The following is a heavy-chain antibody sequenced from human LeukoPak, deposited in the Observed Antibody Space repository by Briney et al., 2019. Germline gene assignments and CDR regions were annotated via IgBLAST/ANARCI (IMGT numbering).Heavy chain of an antibody. CDR1: GYTFTGYY. CDR2: INPNSGGT. J-gene: IGHJ4*02. Sequence: GASVKVSCKASGYTFTGYYMHWVRQAPGQGLEWMGWINPNSGGTNYAQKFQGRVTMTRDTSISTAYMELSRLRSDDTAVYYCAARSSSWYPDVDYWGQGTLVTVFS. D-gene: IGHD6-13*01. V-gene: IGHV1-2*02. CDR3: AARSSSWYPDVDY.